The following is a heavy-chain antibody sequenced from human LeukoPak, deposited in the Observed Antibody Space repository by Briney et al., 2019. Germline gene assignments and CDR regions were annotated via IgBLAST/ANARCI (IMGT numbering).Heavy chain of an antibody. CDR1: GYTFTSYD. Sequence: ASVKVSCKASGYTFTSYDINWVRQATGQGLEWMGWISAYNGNTNYAQKLQGRVTMTTDTSTSTAYMELRSLRSDDTAVYYCARDQQLVNGGRNNWFDPWGQGTLVTVSS. CDR2: ISAYNGNT. D-gene: IGHD6-6*01. J-gene: IGHJ5*02. V-gene: IGHV1-18*01. CDR3: ARDQQLVNGGRNNWFDP.